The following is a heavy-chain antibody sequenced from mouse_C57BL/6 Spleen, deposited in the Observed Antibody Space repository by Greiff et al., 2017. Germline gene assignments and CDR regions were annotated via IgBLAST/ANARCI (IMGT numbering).Heavy chain of an antibody. V-gene: IGHV1-52*01. CDR3: ARGEVDDGYLDY. Sequence: QVQLQQPGAELVRPGSSVKLSCKASGYTFTSYWMHWVKQRPIQGLEWIGNIDPSDSETNYNQKFKDKATLTVDKSSSTAYMQLSRLTSADSAVYYCARGEVDDGYLDYWGQGTTLTVSS. CDR1: GYTFTSYW. D-gene: IGHD2-3*01. CDR2: IDPSDSET. J-gene: IGHJ2*01.